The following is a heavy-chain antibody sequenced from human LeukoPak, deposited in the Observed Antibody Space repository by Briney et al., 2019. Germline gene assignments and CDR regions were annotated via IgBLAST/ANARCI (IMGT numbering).Heavy chain of an antibody. D-gene: IGHD5-24*01. V-gene: IGHV1-8*01. CDR3: ARVKRWLQLQPFDY. Sequence: ASVKASCKASGYTFTSYDINWVRQATGQGLEWMGWMNPNSGNTGYAQKFQGRVTMTRNTSISTAYMELSSLRSEDTAVYYCARVKRWLQLQPFDYWGQGTLVTVSS. CDR2: MNPNSGNT. J-gene: IGHJ4*02. CDR1: GYTFTSYD.